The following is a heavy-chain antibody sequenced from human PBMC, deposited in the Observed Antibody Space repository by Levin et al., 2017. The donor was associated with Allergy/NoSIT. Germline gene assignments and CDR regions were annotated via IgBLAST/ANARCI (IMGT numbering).Heavy chain of an antibody. V-gene: IGHV3-21*01. CDR1: GFTFSSYS. Sequence: PGGSLRLSCAASGFTFSSYSVTWVRQAPGRGLEWVSSISNSGSYTHYADAVKGRFTISRDNAKNSLYLQMNSLRSEDTAVYYCATNKVLYPMTHYKYWGQGTLVTVS. CDR3: ATNKVLYPMTHYKY. D-gene: IGHD2-8*01. J-gene: IGHJ4*02. CDR2: ISNSGSYT.